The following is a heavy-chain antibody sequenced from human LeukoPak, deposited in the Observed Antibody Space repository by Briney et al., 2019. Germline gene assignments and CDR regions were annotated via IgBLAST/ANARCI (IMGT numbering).Heavy chain of an antibody. CDR3: AREVDTAMVYFDY. Sequence: ASVKVSCKASGYTFTSYGISWVRQAPGQGLEWMGWISAYNGNTNYAQKLRGRVTMTTDTSTSTAHMELRSLRSDDTAVYYCAREVDTAMVYFDYWGQGTLVTVSS. D-gene: IGHD5-18*01. CDR2: ISAYNGNT. CDR1: GYTFTSYG. J-gene: IGHJ4*02. V-gene: IGHV1-18*01.